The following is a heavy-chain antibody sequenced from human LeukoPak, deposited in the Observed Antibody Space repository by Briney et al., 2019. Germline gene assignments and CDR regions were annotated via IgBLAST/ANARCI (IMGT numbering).Heavy chain of an antibody. CDR2: ISYDGSNK. CDR1: GFTFSSYA. D-gene: IGHD3-22*01. J-gene: IGHJ4*02. Sequence: GGSLRLSCAASGFTFSSYAMHWVRQAPGKGLEWVAVISYDGSNKYYADSVKGRFTISRDNSKNTLYLQMNSLRAEDTALYYCARGQEYYYDSSAYSKFDYWGQGTLVTVSS. CDR3: ARGQEYYYDSSAYSKFDY. V-gene: IGHV3-30-3*01.